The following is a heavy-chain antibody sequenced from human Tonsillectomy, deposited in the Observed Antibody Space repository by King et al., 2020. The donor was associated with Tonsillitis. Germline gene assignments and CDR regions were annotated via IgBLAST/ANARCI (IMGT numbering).Heavy chain of an antibody. D-gene: IGHD3-9*01. Sequence: QLVESGGGLVQPGGSLRLSCAASGFTFSSYAMSWVRQAPGKGLEWVSTLIGRGGGTYYADSVKGRFTISRDNSKNTLYLQMNSPRAEDTAVYYCAKSEAFESILSGYSPFQHWGQGTLVTVSS. CDR2: LIGRGGGT. V-gene: IGHV3-23*04. CDR3: AKSEAFESILSGYSPFQH. CDR1: GFTFSSYA. J-gene: IGHJ1*01.